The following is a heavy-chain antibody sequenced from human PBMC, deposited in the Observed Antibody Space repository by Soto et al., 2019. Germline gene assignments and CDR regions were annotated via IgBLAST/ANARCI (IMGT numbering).Heavy chain of an antibody. CDR1: GGSFSGYY. D-gene: IGHD3-9*01. J-gene: IGHJ4*02. Sequence: QVQLQQWGAGLLKPSETLSLTCAVYGGSFSGYYWSWIRQPPGKGLEWIGEINHSGSTNYNPSLKSRVTISVDTSKNQFSLKLSSVTAADTAVYYCARGPLRAYYDILTGYRTPYYFDYWGQGTLVTVSS. CDR2: INHSGST. V-gene: IGHV4-34*01. CDR3: ARGPLRAYYDILTGYRTPYYFDY.